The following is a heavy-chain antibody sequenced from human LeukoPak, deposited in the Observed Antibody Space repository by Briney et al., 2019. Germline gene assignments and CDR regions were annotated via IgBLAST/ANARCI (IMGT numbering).Heavy chain of an antibody. CDR1: GGSFSGYY. CDR2: INHSGST. J-gene: IGHJ4*02. D-gene: IGHD3-10*01. V-gene: IGHV4-34*01. Sequence: SETLSLTCAVYGGSFSGYYWSWIRQPPGKGLEWIREINHSGSTNYNPSLKGRVTISVDTSKNQFSLKLSSVTAAHTAVYYCSREGSGSYYRAPFDYWGQGTLVTVSS. CDR3: SREGSGSYYRAPFDY.